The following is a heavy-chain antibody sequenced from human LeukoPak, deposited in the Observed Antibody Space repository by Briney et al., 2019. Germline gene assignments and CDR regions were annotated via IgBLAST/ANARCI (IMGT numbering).Heavy chain of an antibody. CDR3: ARLAPVVLGRIPGYFDY. CDR2: IYYSGST. J-gene: IGHJ4*02. CDR1: GGSISSYY. Sequence: SETLSLTCTVSGGSISSYYWSWIRQPPGEGLEWIGYIYYSGSTNYNPSLKSRVTISVDTSKNQFSLKLSSVTAADTAVYYCARLAPVVLGRIPGYFDYWGQGTLVTVSS. D-gene: IGHD5-18*01. V-gene: IGHV4-59*08.